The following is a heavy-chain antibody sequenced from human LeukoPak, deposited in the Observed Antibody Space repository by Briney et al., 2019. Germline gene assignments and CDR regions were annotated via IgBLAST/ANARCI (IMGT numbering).Heavy chain of an antibody. Sequence: PSETLSLTCTVSGGSISSYYWSWIRQPPGKGLEWIGYIYYSGSTNYNPSLKSRVTISVDTSKNQFSLKLSSVTAADTAVYYCARARLRYYDILTGPRNWFDPWGQGTLVTVSS. D-gene: IGHD3-9*01. CDR3: ARARLRYYDILTGPRNWFDP. J-gene: IGHJ5*02. CDR2: IYYSGST. V-gene: IGHV4-59*01. CDR1: GGSISSYY.